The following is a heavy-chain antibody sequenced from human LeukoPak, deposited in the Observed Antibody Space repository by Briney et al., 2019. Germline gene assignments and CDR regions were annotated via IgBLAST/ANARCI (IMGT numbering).Heavy chain of an antibody. CDR1: GASISSGSYY. J-gene: IGHJ4*02. D-gene: IGHD2-8*02. CDR2: VRSRGST. CDR3: ARGVLVGATGHHFAY. Sequence: SETLSLTCTVPGASISSGSYYWSWIRQPPGEGLEWIGYVRSRGSTNYNPSLKSRVAISEDTPKNQFTLKLSSVTAADTAVYYCARGVLVGATGHHFAYWGQGTLVTVSS. V-gene: IGHV4-61*01.